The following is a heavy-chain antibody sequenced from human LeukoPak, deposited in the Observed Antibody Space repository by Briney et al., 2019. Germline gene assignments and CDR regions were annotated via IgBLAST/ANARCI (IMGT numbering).Heavy chain of an antibody. Sequence: PGGSLRLSCVASGFIVSSYYMTWVRQAPGKDLEWVSVIYSGGSTYYADSVKGRVAISRDNSKNTVFLQMSSVRAEDTAVYYCARSYSNHLFGMDVWGQGTTVTV. CDR1: GFIVSSYY. V-gene: IGHV3-66*01. D-gene: IGHD4-11*01. J-gene: IGHJ6*02. CDR3: ARSYSNHLFGMDV. CDR2: IYSGGST.